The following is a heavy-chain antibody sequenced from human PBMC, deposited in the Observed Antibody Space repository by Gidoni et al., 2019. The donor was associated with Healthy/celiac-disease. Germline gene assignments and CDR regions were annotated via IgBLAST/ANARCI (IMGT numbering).Heavy chain of an antibody. V-gene: IGHV4-61*08. D-gene: IGHD2-21*01. CDR3: ARDTPVVNGFDV. CDR1: GGSVSTGDYY. CDR2: IYYSGST. Sequence: QVQLPESGPGLVKPSETLSLTCTVSGGSVSTGDYYWSWIRQPPGKGLEWIGYIYYSGSTNYNPSLKSRVTILLDMSKNQCSLKLSSVTAADTAVYYCARDTPVVNGFDVWGQGTTVTVSS. J-gene: IGHJ6*02.